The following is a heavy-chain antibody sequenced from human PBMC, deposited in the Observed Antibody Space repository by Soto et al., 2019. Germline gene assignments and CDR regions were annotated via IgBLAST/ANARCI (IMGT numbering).Heavy chain of an antibody. CDR3: ARQTASYYYYYGMDV. CDR1: GGSISSSSYY. J-gene: IGHJ6*02. V-gene: IGHV4-39*01. CDR2: IHYSGST. Sequence: SETLSLTCTVSGGSISSSSYYWGWIRQPPGKGLEWIGSIHYSGSTYYNPSLKSRVTISVDTSKNQFSLKLSSVTAADTAVYYCARQTASYYYYYGMDVWGQGTTVTVSS.